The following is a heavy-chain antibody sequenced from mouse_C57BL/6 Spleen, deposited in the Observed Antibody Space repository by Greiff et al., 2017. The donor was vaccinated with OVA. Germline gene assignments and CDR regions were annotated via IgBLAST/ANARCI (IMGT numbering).Heavy chain of an antibody. CDR2: INPSNGGT. Sequence: VQLQQPGTELVKPGASVKLSCKASGYTFTSYWMHWVQQRPGQGLEWIGNINPSNGGTNYNEKFKSKATLTVDKSSSTAYMQLSSLTSEDSAVYDCARDYGSSLWYFDVWGTGTTVTVSS. V-gene: IGHV1-53*01. CDR3: ARDYGSSLWYFDV. J-gene: IGHJ1*03. CDR1: GYTFTSYW. D-gene: IGHD1-1*01.